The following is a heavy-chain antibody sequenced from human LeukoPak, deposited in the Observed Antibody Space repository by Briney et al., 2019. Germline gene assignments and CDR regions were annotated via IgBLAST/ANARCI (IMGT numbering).Heavy chain of an antibody. J-gene: IGHJ5*02. CDR1: GDSVSSNSAA. CDR3: ARDRIYGSGSYYFINWFDP. Sequence: SQTLSLTCAISGDSVSSNSAAWNWIRQCPSRGLEWLGRTYYRSKWYNDYAVSVKSRITINPDTSKNQFSLQLNSVTPEDTAVYYCARDRIYGSGSYYFINWFDPWGQGTLVTVSS. CDR2: TYYRSKWYN. V-gene: IGHV6-1*01. D-gene: IGHD3-10*01.